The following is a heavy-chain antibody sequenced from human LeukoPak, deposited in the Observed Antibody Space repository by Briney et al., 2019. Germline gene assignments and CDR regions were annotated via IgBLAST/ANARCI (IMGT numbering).Heavy chain of an antibody. J-gene: IGHJ4*02. CDR1: GDSTSSEDYY. CDR3: AREVVRSPERFDY. CDR2: VFSTGSI. V-gene: IGHV4-61*02. Sequence: PSQTLSLTCTVSGDSTSSEDYYWSWIRQPAGKGLEWIGRVFSTGSINYNPSLKGRISISIDTSKNQFSLKLSYVTAADTAVYFCAREVVRSPERFDYWGQGTLVTVSS. D-gene: IGHD2-21*01.